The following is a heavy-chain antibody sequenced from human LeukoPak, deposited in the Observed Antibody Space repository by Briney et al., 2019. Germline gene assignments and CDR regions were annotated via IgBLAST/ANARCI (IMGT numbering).Heavy chain of an antibody. V-gene: IGHV4-59*08. D-gene: IGHD1-26*01. J-gene: IGHJ4*02. CDR1: GGSISSYY. CDR3: ARGWGIVTSFDY. CDR2: IYYSGST. Sequence: PSETLSLTCTVSGGSISSYYWSWIRQPPGKGLEWIGYIYYSGSTNYNPSLKSRVTISVDTSKNQFSLKLSSVTAADTAVYYCARGWGIVTSFDYWGQGTLVTVSS.